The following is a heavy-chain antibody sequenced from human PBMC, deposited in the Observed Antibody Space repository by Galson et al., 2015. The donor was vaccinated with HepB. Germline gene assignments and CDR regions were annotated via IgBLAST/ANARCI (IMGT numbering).Heavy chain of an antibody. J-gene: IGHJ4*02. D-gene: IGHD2-2*02. Sequence: SLRLSCAASGFTFDDYAVHWVRHAPGKGLEWVSGISWNSGSIGYADSVKGRFTISRDNAKNSLYLQMNSLRAEDTALYYCAKDIGCSSTSCYTGLDYWGQGTLVTVSS. CDR2: ISWNSGSI. CDR1: GFTFDDYA. CDR3: AKDIGCSSTSCYTGLDY. V-gene: IGHV3-9*01.